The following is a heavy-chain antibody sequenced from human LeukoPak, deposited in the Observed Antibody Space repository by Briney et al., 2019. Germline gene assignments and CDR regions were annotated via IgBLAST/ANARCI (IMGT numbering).Heavy chain of an antibody. D-gene: IGHD5-18*01. CDR3: AKDLYTAMVSLKPTFDY. J-gene: IGHJ4*02. V-gene: IGHV3-23*01. Sequence: GGSLRLSCAASGFTFSSYAMSWVRQAPGKGLEWVSAISGSGGSTYYADSVKGRLTISRDNSKNTLYLQMNSLRAEDTAVYYCAKDLYTAMVSLKPTFDYWGQGTLVTVSS. CDR2: ISGSGGST. CDR1: GFTFSSYA.